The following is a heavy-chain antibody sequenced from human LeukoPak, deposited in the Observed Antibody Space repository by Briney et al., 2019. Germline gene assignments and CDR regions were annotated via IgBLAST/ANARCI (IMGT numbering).Heavy chain of an antibody. V-gene: IGHV3-23*01. Sequence: AGGSLRLSCAASGFTFSSYAMSWVRQAPGKGLEWVSDISGSGGSTYYADSVKGRFTISRDNSKNTLYLHMNSLRAEDTAVYYCAKLPRIASDIWGQGTMVTVSS. J-gene: IGHJ3*02. CDR1: GFTFSSYA. CDR3: AKLPRIASDI. CDR2: ISGSGGST.